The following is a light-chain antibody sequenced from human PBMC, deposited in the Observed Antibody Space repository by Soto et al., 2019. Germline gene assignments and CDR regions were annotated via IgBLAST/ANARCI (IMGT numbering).Light chain of an antibody. V-gene: IGLV1-40*01. Sequence: QSVLTQPPSVSGAPGQRVTISCTGSNSNIGAGYDVHWYQQLPGIAPKLLIYGNSNRPSGVPDRFSGSKSGTSASLAINGLQAEDEAHYYCQSYDNSLSGSWVFGGGTKLTVL. CDR3: QSYDNSLSGSWV. CDR2: GNS. CDR1: NSNIGAGYD. J-gene: IGLJ3*02.